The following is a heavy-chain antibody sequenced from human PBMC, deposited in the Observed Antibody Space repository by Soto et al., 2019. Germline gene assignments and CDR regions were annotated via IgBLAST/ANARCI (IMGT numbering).Heavy chain of an antibody. CDR2: IYYSGST. V-gene: IGHV4-59*01. CDR1: GGSISSYY. Sequence: SQTLSLTCTVSGGSISSYYWSWIRQHPGKGLEWIGYIYYSGSTNYNPSLKSRVTISVDTSKNQFSLKLSSVTAADTAVYYCARDEGDILTGSTNDAFDIWGQGTMVTVSS. J-gene: IGHJ3*02. CDR3: ARDEGDILTGSTNDAFDI. D-gene: IGHD3-9*01.